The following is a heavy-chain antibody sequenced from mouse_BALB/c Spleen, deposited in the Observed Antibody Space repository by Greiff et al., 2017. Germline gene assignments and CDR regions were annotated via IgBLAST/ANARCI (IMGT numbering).Heavy chain of an antibody. D-gene: IGHD1-1*02. Sequence: QVQLQQPGAELVKPGASVKLSCKASVYTFTSYWMHWVKQRPGQGLEWIGEINPSNGRTNYNEKFKSKATLTVDKSSSTAYMQLSSLTSEDSAVYYCASYGAPFAYWGQGTLVTVSA. CDR2: INPSNGRT. V-gene: IGHV1S81*02. J-gene: IGHJ3*01. CDR3: ASYGAPFAY. CDR1: VYTFTSYW.